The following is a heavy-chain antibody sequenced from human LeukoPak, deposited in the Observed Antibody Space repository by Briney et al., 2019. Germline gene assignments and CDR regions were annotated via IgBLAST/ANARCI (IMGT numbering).Heavy chain of an antibody. CDR1: GFTFSSYW. V-gene: IGHV3-74*01. J-gene: IGHJ5*02. CDR2: INSDGSST. D-gene: IGHD2-2*01. CDR3: TRVGGYCSSTSCNWFDP. Sequence: PGGSLRLSCAASGFTFSSYWMHWVRQAPGKGLVWVSRINSDGSSTSYADSVKGRFTISRDNAKNTLYLQMNCLRAEDTAVYYCTRVGGYCSSTSCNWFDPWGQGTLVTVSS.